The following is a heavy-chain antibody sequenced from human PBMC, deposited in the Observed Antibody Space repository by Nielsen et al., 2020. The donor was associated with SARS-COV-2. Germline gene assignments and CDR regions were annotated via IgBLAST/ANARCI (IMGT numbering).Heavy chain of an antibody. V-gene: IGHV5-51*01. CDR2: IYPGASHT. Sequence: GESLKISCKASGYSFSIKWIGWVRQMPGKGLEWMGIIYPGASHTTYSPSFQGQVTISADTSISTAYLQWDSLKASDTAMYYCAVGTEQPFDYWGQGTLVTVSS. D-gene: IGHD1/OR15-1a*01. CDR3: AVGTEQPFDY. J-gene: IGHJ4*02. CDR1: GYSFSIKW.